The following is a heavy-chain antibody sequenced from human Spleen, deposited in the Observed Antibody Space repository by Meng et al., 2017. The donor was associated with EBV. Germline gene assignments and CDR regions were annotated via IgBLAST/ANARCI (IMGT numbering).Heavy chain of an antibody. CDR1: GYTFTSYA. Sequence: GHLGQFGFRFKKPGALWKVSCKASGYTFTSYAMHWVRQAPGQGLEWMGWINTNTGNPTYSQGFTGRFVVSLDTSASTAYLQISNLKAEDTAVYYCARDSTENLDYWGQGTLVTVSS. D-gene: IGHD4-17*01. CDR3: ARDSTENLDY. J-gene: IGHJ4*02. CDR2: INTNTGNP. V-gene: IGHV7-4-1*02.